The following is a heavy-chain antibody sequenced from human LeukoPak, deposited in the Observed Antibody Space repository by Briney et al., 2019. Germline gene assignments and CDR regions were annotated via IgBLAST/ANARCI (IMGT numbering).Heavy chain of an antibody. D-gene: IGHD3-22*01. CDR1: GFTFSSYS. CDR2: ISSSSSTI. Sequence: GGSLRLSCAASGFTFSSYSMNWARQAPGKGLEWVSYISSSSSTIYYADSVKGRFTISRDNAKNSLYLQMNSLRDEDTAVYYCARSGVVYYYDSSGWPNAFDIWGQGTMVTVSS. V-gene: IGHV3-48*02. J-gene: IGHJ3*02. CDR3: ARSGVVYYYDSSGWPNAFDI.